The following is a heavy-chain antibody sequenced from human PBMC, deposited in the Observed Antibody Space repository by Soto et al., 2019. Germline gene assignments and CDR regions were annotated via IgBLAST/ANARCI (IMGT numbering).Heavy chain of an antibody. CDR1: GYTFTSYG. D-gene: IGHD3-10*01. CDR2: ISAYNGNT. V-gene: IGHV1-18*01. CDR3: ASSISGSPSPLVYGMDV. Sequence: ASVKVSCKASGYTFTSYGISWVRQAPGQGLEWMGWISAYNGNTNYAQKLQGRVTMTTDTSTSTAYMELRSLRSDDTAVYSCASSISGSPSPLVYGMDVWGQGTTVTVSS. J-gene: IGHJ6*02.